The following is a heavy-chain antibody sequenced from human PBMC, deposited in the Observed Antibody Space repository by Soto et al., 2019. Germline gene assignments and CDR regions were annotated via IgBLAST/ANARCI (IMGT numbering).Heavy chain of an antibody. CDR1: GFTFSDDA. Sequence: EGQLLESGGGLVQPGESLRPSCAASGFTFSDDAMRWVRQAPGKGLEGVSGINDNGDTTHYADSVKGRFTISRDNTRNTMYLQMSILRGEVTAVYYCATGVWYCRGGSCHFDYWGQGTLVTGSS. V-gene: IGHV3-23*01. D-gene: IGHD2-15*01. CDR3: ATGVWYCRGGSCHFDY. CDR2: INDNGDTT. J-gene: IGHJ4*02.